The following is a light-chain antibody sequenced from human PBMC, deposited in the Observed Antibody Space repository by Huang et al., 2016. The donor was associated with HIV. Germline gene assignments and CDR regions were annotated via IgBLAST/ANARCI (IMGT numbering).Light chain of an antibody. J-gene: IGKJ1*01. CDR3: QQYGTSRT. CDR1: QSVSSNY. CDR2: GAS. V-gene: IGKV3-20*01. Sequence: IVLTQSPGTLSLSPGESATLPCRASQSVSSNYLAWYQQKPGQAPRLLIYGASSRATGIPDRFSGSGSGTDFTLTISRLEPEDFAVYYCQQYGTSRTFGQGTKVEIK.